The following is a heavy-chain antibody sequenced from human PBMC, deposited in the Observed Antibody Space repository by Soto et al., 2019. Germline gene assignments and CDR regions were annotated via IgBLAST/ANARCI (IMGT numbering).Heavy chain of an antibody. CDR3: ARENRDDYGDYVDY. CDR2: MNPNSGNT. D-gene: IGHD4-17*01. V-gene: IGHV1-8*01. J-gene: IGHJ4*02. Sequence: ASVKVSCKASGYTFTSYDINWVRQATGQGLEWMGWMNPNSGNTGYAQKFQGRVTMTRNTSISTAYMELSSLRSDDTAVYYCARENRDDYGDYVDYWCQGTLVTVSS. CDR1: GYTFTSYD.